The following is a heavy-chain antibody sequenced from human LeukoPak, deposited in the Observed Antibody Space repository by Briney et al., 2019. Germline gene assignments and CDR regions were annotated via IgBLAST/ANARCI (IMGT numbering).Heavy chain of an antibody. J-gene: IGHJ4*02. CDR1: GFTFSSYS. CDR3: ASPGIAAAGTGDY. Sequence: GSLRLSCAASGFTFSSYSMNWVRQAPGKGLEWVSSISSSSSYIYYADSVKGRFTISRDNAKNSLYLQMNSLRAEDTAVYYCASPGIAAAGTGDYWGQGTLVTVSS. V-gene: IGHV3-21*01. D-gene: IGHD6-13*01. CDR2: ISSSSSYI.